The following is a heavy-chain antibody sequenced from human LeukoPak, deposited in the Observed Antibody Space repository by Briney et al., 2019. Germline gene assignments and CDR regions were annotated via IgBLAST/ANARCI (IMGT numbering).Heavy chain of an antibody. D-gene: IGHD3-10*01. Sequence: GGSLRLSCEASGFTFSSYEMNWVRQAPGKGLEWVSYISNIDTTIYYADSVKGRFTISRDNAKNSLYLQMNSLRAEDTALYYCAREGAGIMIRGVILDYWGQGTLVTVSS. CDR3: AREGAGIMIRGVILDY. CDR1: GFTFSSYE. J-gene: IGHJ4*02. CDR2: ISNIDTTI. V-gene: IGHV3-48*03.